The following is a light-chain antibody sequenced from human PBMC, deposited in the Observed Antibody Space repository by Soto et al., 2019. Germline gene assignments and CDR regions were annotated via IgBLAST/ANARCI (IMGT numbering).Light chain of an antibody. CDR3: QQYSFLPRT. Sequence: EIVLTQSPGTLSLSPGERATLSCWASQNVLSNYLAWYQQKPGQAPRLLIYGASTRATGIPDRFGGSGSGTDFTLTITRMDTEDFAVYYCQQYSFLPRTFGQGTKVDIK. CDR2: GAS. V-gene: IGKV3-20*01. CDR1: QNVLSNY. J-gene: IGKJ1*01.